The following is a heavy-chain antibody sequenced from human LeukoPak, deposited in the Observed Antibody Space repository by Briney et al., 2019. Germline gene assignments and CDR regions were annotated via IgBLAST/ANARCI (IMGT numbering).Heavy chain of an antibody. Sequence: PSETLSLTRTVSGGSISSYYWSWIRQPPGKGLEWIGYIYYSGSTNYNPSLKSRVTISVDTSKNQFSLKLSSVTAADTAVYYCAGASSGWYNRAFDIWGQGTMVTVSS. CDR2: IYYSGST. CDR1: GGSISSYY. V-gene: IGHV4-59*08. D-gene: IGHD6-19*01. J-gene: IGHJ3*02. CDR3: AGASSGWYNRAFDI.